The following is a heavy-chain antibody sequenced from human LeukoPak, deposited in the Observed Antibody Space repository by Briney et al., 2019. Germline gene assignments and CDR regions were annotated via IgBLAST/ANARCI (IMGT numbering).Heavy chain of an antibody. CDR2: IYYSGST. CDR1: GGSISSYY. CDR3: ARGLRRYSSGWYERGAYFDY. D-gene: IGHD6-19*01. Sequence: SETLSLTCTVSGGSISSYYWGWIRQPPGKGLEWIGYIYYSGSTNYNPSLKSRVTISVDTSKNQFSLKLSSVTAADTAVYYCARGLRRYSSGWYERGAYFDYWGQGTLVTVSS. V-gene: IGHV4-59*01. J-gene: IGHJ4*02.